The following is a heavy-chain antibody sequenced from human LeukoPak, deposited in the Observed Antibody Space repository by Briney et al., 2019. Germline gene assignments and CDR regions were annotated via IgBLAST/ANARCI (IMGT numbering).Heavy chain of an antibody. CDR3: ARSWVGIEVAGTFDS. CDR2: INPNRGGT. D-gene: IGHD6-19*01. V-gene: IGHV1-2*02. J-gene: IGHJ5*01. Sequence: ASVKVSCKASGYTFTGYYIHWVRQAPGQGLEWMGWINPNRGGTNHAQKFQGRVTMTRDTSISTAYMELSSLRSDDTAVYYCARSWVGIEVAGTFDSWGQGTLVTVSS. CDR1: GYTFTGYY.